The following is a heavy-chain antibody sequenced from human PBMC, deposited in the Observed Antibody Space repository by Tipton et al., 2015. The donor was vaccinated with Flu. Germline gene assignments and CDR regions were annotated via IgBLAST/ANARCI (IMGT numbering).Heavy chain of an antibody. J-gene: IGHJ5*02. V-gene: IGHV4-38-2*02. CDR3: ARRDYSNYVSEPKNWFDP. CDR1: GDSIRSGTYY. Sequence: TLSLTCTVSGDSIRSGTYYWSWIRQPPGKGLEWIGNIHQTGNTYYNPSLRSRVTISVARSKNQFSQRLTSVTAADTAVYYCARRDYSNYVSEPKNWFDPWGQGTLVTVSS. CDR2: IHQTGNT. D-gene: IGHD4-11*01.